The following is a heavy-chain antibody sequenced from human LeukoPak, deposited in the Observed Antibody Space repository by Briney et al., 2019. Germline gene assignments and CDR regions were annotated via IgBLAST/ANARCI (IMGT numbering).Heavy chain of an antibody. V-gene: IGHV3-11*01. Sequence: GGSLRLSCAASGFTFCDYYMSWIRQAPGKGLEWVSYISSSGSTIYYADSVKGRFTISRDNAKNSLYLQMNSLRAEDTAVYYCARVEAAAAFDYWGQGTLVTVSS. J-gene: IGHJ4*02. D-gene: IGHD6-13*01. CDR3: ARVEAAAAFDY. CDR1: GFTFCDYY. CDR2: ISSSGSTI.